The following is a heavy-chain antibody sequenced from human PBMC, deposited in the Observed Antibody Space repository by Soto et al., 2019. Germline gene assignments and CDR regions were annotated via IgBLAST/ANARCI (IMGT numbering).Heavy chain of an antibody. CDR3: ARACSSNSCYDVFEY. CDR2: IYTSGST. Sequence: PSEALSRPSPVSGCSMRSYYWSWIRQPAGKGLEWIGRIYTSGSTNYNPSLKSRVTMSVDTSKNQFSLKLSSVTAADTAVYYCARACSSNSCYDVFEYWGQGSLVIVS. V-gene: IGHV4-4*07. D-gene: IGHD2-2*01. CDR1: GCSMRSYY. J-gene: IGHJ4*02.